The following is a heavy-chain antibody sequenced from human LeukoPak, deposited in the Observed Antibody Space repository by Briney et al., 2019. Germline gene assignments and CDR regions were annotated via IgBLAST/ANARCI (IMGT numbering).Heavy chain of an antibody. V-gene: IGHV1-69*13. CDR2: IIPIFGTA. Sequence: SVKVSCKASGGTFSSYAISWVRQAPGQGLERMGGIIPIFGTANYAQKFQGRVTITADESTSTAYMELSSLRSEDTAVYYCATGQVGNHIVVVVADYWGQGTLVTVSS. CDR3: ATGQVGNHIVVVVADY. D-gene: IGHD2-15*01. CDR1: GGTFSSYA. J-gene: IGHJ4*02.